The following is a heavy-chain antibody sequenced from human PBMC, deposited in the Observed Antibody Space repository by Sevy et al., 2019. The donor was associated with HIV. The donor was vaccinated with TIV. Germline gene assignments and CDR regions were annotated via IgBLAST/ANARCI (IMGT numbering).Heavy chain of an antibody. CDR3: ARDRSGYYCYGMDI. CDR2: ISAYNGNT. CDR1: GYTFTSYG. V-gene: IGHV1-18*01. J-gene: IGHJ6*02. D-gene: IGHD3-10*01. Sequence: ASVKVSCKASGYTFTSYGISWVRQAPGQGLEWMGWISAYNGNTNYAQKLQGRVTMTTDTSTSTAYMELRSLRSDDTAVYYCARDRSGYYCYGMDIWGQGTTVTVSS.